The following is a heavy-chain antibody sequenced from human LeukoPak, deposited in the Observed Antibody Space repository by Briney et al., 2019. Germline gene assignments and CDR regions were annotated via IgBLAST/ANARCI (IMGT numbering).Heavy chain of an antibody. J-gene: IGHJ3*02. D-gene: IGHD1-14*01. V-gene: IGHV1-46*01. Sequence: ASVKVSCKAPGYTFTSYYMYWVRQAPGQGLEWMGIISPSGGTTNYAQKFQGRVIMTRDTSTSTVYMELSSLRSEDTAVYYCARVPEPASWLGVFDIWGQGTMVTVSS. CDR2: ISPSGGTT. CDR3: ARVPEPASWLGVFDI. CDR1: GYTFTSYY.